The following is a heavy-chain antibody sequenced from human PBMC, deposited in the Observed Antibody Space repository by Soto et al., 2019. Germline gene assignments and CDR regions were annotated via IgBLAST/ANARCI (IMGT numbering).Heavy chain of an antibody. CDR2: IYPGDSDT. D-gene: IGHD3-10*01. J-gene: IGHJ5*02. CDR1: GYSCSSNL. CDR3: ARLEATRTTWFAGPYNWFDP. V-gene: IGHV5-51*01. Sequence: PGGCPKISCKVSGYSCSSNLFGSVGQVPGKGLEWMGIIYPGDSDTRYSPSFQGQVTISADKSTSTAYLHWSSLKASDTAMYYYARLEATRTTWFAGPYNWFDPSGEGTLVSGSS.